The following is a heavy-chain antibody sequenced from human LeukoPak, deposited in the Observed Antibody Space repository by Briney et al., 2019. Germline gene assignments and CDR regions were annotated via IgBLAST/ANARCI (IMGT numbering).Heavy chain of an antibody. CDR2: TYYRSKWYN. Sequence: SQTLSLTCAISGDSVSSSSAAWNWIRQSPSRGLEWLGRTYYRSKWYNDYAESVKSRITINPDTSKNQFSLQLNSVTPEDTALYYCATGTTGTGRGLDVWGKGTTVIVSS. J-gene: IGHJ6*04. V-gene: IGHV6-1*01. CDR3: ATGTTGTGRGLDV. D-gene: IGHD1-1*01. CDR1: GDSVSSSSAA.